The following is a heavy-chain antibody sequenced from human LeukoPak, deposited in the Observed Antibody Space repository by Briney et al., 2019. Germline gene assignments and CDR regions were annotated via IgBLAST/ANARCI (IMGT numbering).Heavy chain of an antibody. J-gene: IGHJ6*04. Sequence: ASVKVSCKASGYTFTGYYMHWGRQAPGQGLEWMGWINPNSGGTNYAQKFQGRVTMTRDTSISTAYMELSRLRYDDTAVYYCAKEGTEYDILTGYPDVWGKGTTVTVSS. CDR1: GYTFTGYY. V-gene: IGHV1-2*02. CDR2: INPNSGGT. CDR3: AKEGTEYDILTGYPDV. D-gene: IGHD3-9*01.